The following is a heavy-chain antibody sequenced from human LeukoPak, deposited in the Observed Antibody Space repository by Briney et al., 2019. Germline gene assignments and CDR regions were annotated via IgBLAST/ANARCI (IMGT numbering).Heavy chain of an antibody. Sequence: GGSLRLSCAASGFTFSSYAMSWVRQAPGKGLEWVSAISGSGGSTYYADSVKGRFTISRDNSRNTLYLQMNSLRAEDTAVYYCAKDRSYGSGSYWFWSDAFDIWGQGTMVTVSS. CDR1: GFTFSSYA. V-gene: IGHV3-23*01. CDR2: ISGSGGST. CDR3: AKDRSYGSGSYWFWSDAFDI. D-gene: IGHD3-10*01. J-gene: IGHJ3*02.